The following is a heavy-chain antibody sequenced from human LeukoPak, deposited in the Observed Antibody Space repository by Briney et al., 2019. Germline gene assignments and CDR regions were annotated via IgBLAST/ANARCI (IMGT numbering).Heavy chain of an antibody. Sequence: ASVKVSCKASGGTFSSYAISWVRQAPGQGLEWMGGIIPIFGTANYAQKFQGRVTITADESTSTAYMELSSLRSEDTAVYYCARGSLLRGWDYYYYGMDVWGQGTTVTVSS. V-gene: IGHV1-69*13. J-gene: IGHJ6*02. CDR1: GGTFSSYA. CDR3: ARGSLLRGWDYYYYGMDV. CDR2: IIPIFGTA. D-gene: IGHD2-15*01.